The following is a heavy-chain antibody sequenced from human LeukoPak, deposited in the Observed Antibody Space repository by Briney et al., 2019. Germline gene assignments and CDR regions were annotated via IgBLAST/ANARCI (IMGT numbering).Heavy chain of an antibody. CDR3: ARHYGSGSPNYYYYYMDV. J-gene: IGHJ6*03. Sequence: GASVKVSCKASGYTFTSYGISWVRQAPGQGLEWMGWMSAYNGNTNYAQKLQGRVTMTTDTSTSTAYMELRSLRSDDTAVYYCARHYGSGSPNYYYYYMDVWGKGTTVTVSS. CDR1: GYTFTSYG. V-gene: IGHV1-18*01. CDR2: MSAYNGNT. D-gene: IGHD3-10*01.